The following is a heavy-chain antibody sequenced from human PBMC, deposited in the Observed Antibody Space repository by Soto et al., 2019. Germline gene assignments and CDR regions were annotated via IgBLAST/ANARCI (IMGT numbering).Heavy chain of an antibody. CDR2: ISGSGGST. J-gene: IGHJ6*03. V-gene: IGHV3-23*01. CDR1: GFTFSSYA. CDR3: AKRPGITGTLEYYYYYMDV. D-gene: IGHD1-20*01. Sequence: GGSLRLSCAASGFTFSSYAMSWVRQAPGKGLEWVSAISGSGGSTYYADSVKGRFTISRDNSKNTLYLQMNSLRAEDTAVYYCAKRPGITGTLEYYYYYMDVWGKGTTVTVSS.